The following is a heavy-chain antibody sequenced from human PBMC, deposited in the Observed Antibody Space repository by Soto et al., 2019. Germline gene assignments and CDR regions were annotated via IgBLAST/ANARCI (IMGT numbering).Heavy chain of an antibody. Sequence: SETLSLTCAVHGGSINSSGSSWSWIRQPPGKGLEWIGYIYHSGSTYYNPSLKSRVTISVDRSKNQFSLKLSSVTAADTAVYYCARIPSPWGQGTLVTVSS. D-gene: IGHD2-21*01. V-gene: IGHV4-30-2*01. J-gene: IGHJ5*02. CDR3: ARIPSP. CDR1: GGSINSSGSS. CDR2: IYHSGST.